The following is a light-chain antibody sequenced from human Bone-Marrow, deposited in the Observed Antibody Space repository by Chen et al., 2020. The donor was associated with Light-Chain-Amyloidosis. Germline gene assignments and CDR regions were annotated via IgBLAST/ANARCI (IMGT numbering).Light chain of an antibody. V-gene: IGKV3-20*01. CDR2: GAS. Sequence: EIVLTQSPGTLSLSPVERATLSCRASQSVSSSYLPGYQQKPGQAPRLLIYGASSRATGSPDRGSGSGSGTGFTLTVSRLEPEDLAVYYCQRYGNSVIFGPGTKVYIK. CDR1: QSVSSSY. J-gene: IGKJ3*01. CDR3: QRYGNSVI.